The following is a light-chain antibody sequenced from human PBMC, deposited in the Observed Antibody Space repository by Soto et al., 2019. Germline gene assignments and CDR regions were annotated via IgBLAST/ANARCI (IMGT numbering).Light chain of an antibody. J-gene: IGKJ5*01. CDR2: GAS. V-gene: IGKV3-15*01. CDR1: QSVRSN. CDR3: QHYNNWST. Sequence: EMVMTQSPASLSVSPGERATLSCRASQSVRSNLAWYQQKPGQAPRLLISGASTRAPGIPVRFSGSGSGTEFTLTISSLQSEDFAVYYCQHYNNWSTFGQGTRLEIK.